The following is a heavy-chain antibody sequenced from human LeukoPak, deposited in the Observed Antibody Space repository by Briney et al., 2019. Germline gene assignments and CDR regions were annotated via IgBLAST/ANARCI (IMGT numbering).Heavy chain of an antibody. CDR2: ISSSGSTI. J-gene: IGHJ4*02. CDR1: GFTFSDYY. Sequence: GGSLRLSCAASGFTFSDYYMSWIPQAPGKALEGVSYISSSGSTIYYADSVKGRFPISRDNAKNSLYLQMNSLRAEDTAVYYCARDPYFWSDYSGGRFYYWGQGTLVTVSS. D-gene: IGHD3-3*01. V-gene: IGHV3-11*01. CDR3: ARDPYFWSDYSGGRFYY.